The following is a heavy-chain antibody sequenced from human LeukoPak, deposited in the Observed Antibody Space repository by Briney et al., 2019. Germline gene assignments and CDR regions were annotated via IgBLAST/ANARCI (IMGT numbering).Heavy chain of an antibody. Sequence: GGSLRLSCAASGFTFTSYWMTWVRQAPGKGLEWVAVISYDGSNKYYADSVKGRFTISRDNSKNTLYLQMNSLRAEDTAVYYCAKLETMTTVTTSDYWGQGTLVTVSS. V-gene: IGHV3-30*18. CDR3: AKLETMTTVTTSDY. J-gene: IGHJ4*02. CDR2: ISYDGSNK. D-gene: IGHD4-17*01. CDR1: GFTFTSYW.